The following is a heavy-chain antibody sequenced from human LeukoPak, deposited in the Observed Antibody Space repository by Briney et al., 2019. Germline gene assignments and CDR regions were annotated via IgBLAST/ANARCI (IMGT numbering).Heavy chain of an antibody. CDR1: GFTFSTYW. D-gene: IGHD4/OR15-4a*01. V-gene: IGHV3-7*01. CDR2: IKPDGTKK. Sequence: GGSLRLSCATSGFTFSTYWMTWVRQAPGKGLEWVANIKPDGTKKSYADFVEGRFTISRDNAKNSLYLQMRSLRAEDTAVYYCANSPMMLDSHYWGHGTLVTVSS. CDR3: ANSPMMLDSHY. J-gene: IGHJ4*01.